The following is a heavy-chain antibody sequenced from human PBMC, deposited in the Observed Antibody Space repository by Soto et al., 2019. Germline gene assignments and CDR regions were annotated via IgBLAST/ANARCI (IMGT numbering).Heavy chain of an antibody. CDR1: GGSISSGDYY. CDR3: ARGGLVRGAGYYYSGMDV. Sequence: SETLSLTCTVSGGSISSGDYYWSSIRQHPGKGLDWIGYIYYSGSTYYNPSLKSRVTISVDTSKNQLSLKLSSVTAADTAVYYCARGGLVRGAGYYYSGMDVWGQGTTVTVS. D-gene: IGHD3-10*01. CDR2: IYYSGST. J-gene: IGHJ6*02. V-gene: IGHV4-31*03.